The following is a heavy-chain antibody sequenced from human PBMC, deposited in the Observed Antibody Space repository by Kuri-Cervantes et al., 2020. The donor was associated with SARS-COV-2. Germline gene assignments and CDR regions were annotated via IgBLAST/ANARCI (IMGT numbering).Heavy chain of an antibody. Sequence: ASVKVSCKASGYSFSTYDINWVRQAAGQGLEWMGWLNPDTGNTGNAKKFQGRFTMTTDTSINTAYMEVNSLSFEDTAIYYCARDSGDWNPDGLVLWGQGTLVTVSS. J-gene: IGHJ4*03. D-gene: IGHD1-1*01. CDR2: LNPDTGNT. CDR3: ARDSGDWNPDGLVL. V-gene: IGHV1-8*02. CDR1: GYSFSTYD.